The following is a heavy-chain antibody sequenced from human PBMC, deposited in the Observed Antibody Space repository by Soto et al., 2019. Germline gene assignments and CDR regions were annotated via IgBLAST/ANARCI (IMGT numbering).Heavy chain of an antibody. Sequence: SLKVSCKASGGTFSSYTISWVRQAPGQGLEWMGRIIPILGIANYAQKFQGRVTITADKSTSTAYMELSSLRSEDTAVYYCAKVSTYYYDSSGYYLLETFDYWGQGTLVTVSS. J-gene: IGHJ4*02. CDR1: GGTFSSYT. CDR2: IIPILGIA. CDR3: AKVSTYYYDSSGYYLLETFDY. V-gene: IGHV1-69*02. D-gene: IGHD3-22*01.